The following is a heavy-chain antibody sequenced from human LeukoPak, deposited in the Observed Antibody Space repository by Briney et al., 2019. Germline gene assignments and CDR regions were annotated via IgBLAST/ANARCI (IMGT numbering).Heavy chain of an antibody. D-gene: IGHD3-3*01. CDR3: ANPLFRSGYSPLST. CDR2: ISWNSGSI. CDR1: GFTFDDYA. V-gene: IGHV3-9*03. Sequence: GGSLRLSCAASGFTFDDYAMHWVRQAPGKGLEWASGISWNSGSIGYADSVKGRFTISRDNAKNSLYLQMNSLRAEDMALYYCANPLFRSGYSPLSTWGQGTLVTVSS. J-gene: IGHJ4*02.